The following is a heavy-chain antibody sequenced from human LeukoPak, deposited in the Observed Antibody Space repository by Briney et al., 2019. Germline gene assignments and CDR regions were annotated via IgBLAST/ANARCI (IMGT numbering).Heavy chain of an antibody. Sequence: PSETLSLTCAVSGGSISSGSYSWSWIRQPPGKGLEWIGYFFYSGSTYYNPSLKSRITISVDTSKNQFSLKLSSVTAADTAVYYCARICYDSRATYYYYMDVWGKGTTVTVSS. V-gene: IGHV4-30-4*07. CDR2: FFYSGST. CDR1: GGSISSGSYS. CDR3: ARICYDSRATYYYYMDV. D-gene: IGHD3-22*01. J-gene: IGHJ6*03.